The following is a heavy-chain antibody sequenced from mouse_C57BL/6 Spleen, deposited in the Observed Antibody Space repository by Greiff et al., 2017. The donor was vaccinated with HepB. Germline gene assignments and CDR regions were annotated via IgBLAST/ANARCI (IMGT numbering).Heavy chain of an antibody. D-gene: IGHD2-3*01. CDR1: GYTFTSYW. J-gene: IGHJ2*01. CDR3: ANGWLQPTKDY. Sequence: QVQLQQPGAELVRPGSSVKMSCKASGYTFTSYWMHWVKQRPIQGLEWIGNIDPTDSDTHYNQKFKDKATLTVDKSSSTAYMQLSSLTSEDSAVYYCANGWLQPTKDYWGQGTTLTVSS. CDR2: IDPTDSDT. V-gene: IGHV1-52*01.